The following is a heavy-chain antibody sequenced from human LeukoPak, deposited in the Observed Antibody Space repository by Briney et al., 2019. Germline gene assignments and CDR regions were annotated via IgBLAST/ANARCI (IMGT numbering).Heavy chain of an antibody. CDR2: LSDTGSTI. J-gene: IGHJ6*03. V-gene: IGHV3-48*03. CDR3: ARGDKVVGADYYYYMDV. D-gene: IGHD2-15*01. CDR1: GFPSGGYD. Sequence: GGPRRLPCAPSGFPSGGYDLNGAPRAPGRGREGVSYLSDTGSTIYYADSVEGRFTISRDNAKNSLYLQMNSLRAEDTAVYYCARGDKVVGADYYYYMDVWGKGTTVTISS.